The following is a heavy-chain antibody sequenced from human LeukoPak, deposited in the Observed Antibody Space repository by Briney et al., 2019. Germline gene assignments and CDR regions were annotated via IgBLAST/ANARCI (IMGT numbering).Heavy chain of an antibody. J-gene: IGHJ4*02. Sequence: PGGSLRLSCAVSGFTFTSYSMNWVRQAPGKGLEWISYISSSSSTKYYADSVKGRFTISRDNAKNSLFLQMNSLRAEDTAVYYCAGRVTGYSSGYVYWGQGTLVTVSS. D-gene: IGHD5-18*01. V-gene: IGHV3-48*01. CDR1: GFTFTSYS. CDR2: ISSSSSTK. CDR3: AGRVTGYSSGYVY.